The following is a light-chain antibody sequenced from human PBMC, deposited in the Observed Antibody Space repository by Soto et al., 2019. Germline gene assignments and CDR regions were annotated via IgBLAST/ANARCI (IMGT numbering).Light chain of an antibody. CDR1: QSVSSN. V-gene: IGKV3-11*01. CDR2: GAS. Sequence: EIVLTQSPATLPLSPGERATLSCRASQSVSSNLAWYQQKPGQAPRLLIYGASRRATGIPARFSGSGSGTDFTLTISSLEPEDFAVYYCQQRHMWPITFGQGTRLEIK. J-gene: IGKJ5*01. CDR3: QQRHMWPIT.